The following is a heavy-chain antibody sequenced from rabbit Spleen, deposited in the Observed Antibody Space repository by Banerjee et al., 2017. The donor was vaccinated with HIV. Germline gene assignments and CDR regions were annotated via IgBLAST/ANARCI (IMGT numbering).Heavy chain of an antibody. V-gene: IGHV1S40*01. J-gene: IGHJ6*01. CDR1: GFDLSNSYY. CDR3: ARGPHKLAYRGGISYGYANGIDL. Sequence: QSLEESGGGLVKPEGSLTLTCKASGFDLSNSYYMCWVRQAPGKGLEWIACIYAGSSGSTYYASWAKGRFPIPKTPSTTVTLQMASLTAADPAPYFWARGPHKLAYRGGISYGYANGIDLWGPGTLVTVS. CDR2: IYAGSSGST. D-gene: IGHD6-1*01.